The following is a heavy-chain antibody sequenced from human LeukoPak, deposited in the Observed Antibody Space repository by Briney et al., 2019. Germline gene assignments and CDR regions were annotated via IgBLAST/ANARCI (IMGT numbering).Heavy chain of an antibody. V-gene: IGHV4-61*08. J-gene: IGHJ5*02. CDR1: GGSIGSGGYS. D-gene: IGHD2-2*01. CDR3: ARGSGVVPAAMSRYSGYDFKSRYNWFDP. CDR2: IYYSGST. Sequence: SQTLSLTCTVSGGSIGSGGYSWNWIRQPPGKGLEWIGYIYYSGSTNYNPSLKSRVTISVDTSKNQFSLKLSSVTAADTAVYYCARGSGVVPAAMSRYSGYDFKSRYNWFDPWGQGTLVTVSS.